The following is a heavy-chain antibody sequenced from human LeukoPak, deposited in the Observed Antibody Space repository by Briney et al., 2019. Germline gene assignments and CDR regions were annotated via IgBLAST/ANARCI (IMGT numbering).Heavy chain of an antibody. J-gene: IGHJ4*02. D-gene: IGHD3-16*01. V-gene: IGHV7-4-1*02. CDR3: ARHDNDDDFDY. CDR1: GYTFTRYA. Sequence: ASVKVSCKASGYTFTRYAINWLRQAPGQGLEWMGWINMYTANPAYAQGFTERFVFSLDTSVTTAYLQISNLKTEDTAVYYCARHDNDDDFDYWGQGTLVTVSS. CDR2: INMYTANP.